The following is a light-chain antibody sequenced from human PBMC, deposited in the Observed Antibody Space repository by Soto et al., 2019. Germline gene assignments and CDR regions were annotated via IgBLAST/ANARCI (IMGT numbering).Light chain of an antibody. V-gene: IGKV3-20*01. Sequence: PGERATLSCRASQSVSRDYLAWYQQKPGQAPRLLIYDASSRATGILDRFSGSGSGTDFTLTISRLEPEDFAMYYCQQYGSSPYTFGQGTKLEIK. CDR3: QQYGSSPYT. CDR2: DAS. J-gene: IGKJ2*01. CDR1: QSVSRDY.